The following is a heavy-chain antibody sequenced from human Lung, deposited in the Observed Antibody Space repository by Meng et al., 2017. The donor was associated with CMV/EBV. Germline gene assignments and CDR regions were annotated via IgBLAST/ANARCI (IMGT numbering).Heavy chain of an antibody. CDR2: ISSSSSYI. CDR1: GFTFSSYS. D-gene: IGHD6-6*01. V-gene: IGHV3-21*01. Sequence: GESLKISCAASGFTFSSYSMNWVRQAPGKGLEWVSSISSSSSYIYYADSVKGRFTISRDNAKSSLYLQMNSLRAEDTAVYYCARDAEQLVRGGGMDVWGQETTVTVSS. CDR3: ARDAEQLVRGGGMDV. J-gene: IGHJ6*02.